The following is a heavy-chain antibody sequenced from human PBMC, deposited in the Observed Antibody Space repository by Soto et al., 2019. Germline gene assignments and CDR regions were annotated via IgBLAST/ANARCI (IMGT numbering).Heavy chain of an antibody. Sequence: PGGSLRLSCAAPGFTFSSYAMSWVRQAPGKGLEWVSAISRSGGSTYYADSVKGRFTISRDNSRTTLYLQMNSLRAEDTAIYYCAKYYDFWSGYPNWFDPWGQGTLVTVSS. V-gene: IGHV3-23*01. J-gene: IGHJ5*02. CDR3: AKYYDFWSGYPNWFDP. CDR1: GFTFSSYA. D-gene: IGHD3-3*01. CDR2: ISRSGGST.